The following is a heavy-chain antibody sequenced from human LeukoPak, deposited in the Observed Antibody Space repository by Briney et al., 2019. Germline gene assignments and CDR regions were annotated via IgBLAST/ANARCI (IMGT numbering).Heavy chain of an antibody. Sequence: GASVKVSCKASGYTFTGYGISWVRQAPGQGLEWMGWISAYNGNTNYAQKLQGRVTMTRNTSISTAYMELSSLRSEDTAVYYCASRYSYGYGDDYWGQGTLVTVSS. CDR1: GYTFTGYG. CDR3: ASRYSYGYGDDY. V-gene: IGHV1-18*01. D-gene: IGHD5-18*01. J-gene: IGHJ4*02. CDR2: ISAYNGNT.